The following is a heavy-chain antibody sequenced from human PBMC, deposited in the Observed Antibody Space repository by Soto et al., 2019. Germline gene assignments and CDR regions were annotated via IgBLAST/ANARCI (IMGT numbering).Heavy chain of an antibody. CDR2: IYYSGST. D-gene: IGHD3-3*01. CDR1: VGSISSYY. V-gene: IGHV4-59*01. Sequence: SDTLSLTCTFSVGSISSYYWSWIRQPPGKGLGWIGYIYYSGSTNYNPSLKSRVAISVDTSKNQFSMTMSSVNAGDKGVYYCAGELRFLEWFGTWQDYYYYGMDVWGQGTTVTVSS. J-gene: IGHJ6*02. CDR3: AGELRFLEWFGTWQDYYYYGMDV.